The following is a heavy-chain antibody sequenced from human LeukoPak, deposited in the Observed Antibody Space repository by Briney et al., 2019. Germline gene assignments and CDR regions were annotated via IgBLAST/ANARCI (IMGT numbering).Heavy chain of an antibody. V-gene: IGHV3-9*01. Sequence: GRSLRLSCSASRFTFRDYAMHWVRQVPGKGLEWVSGISWNGGTIGYADSVKGRFTISRDNGKNSLYLQMNSLRAEDTALYYCVKDIESYYYGMDVWGRGTTVTVSS. J-gene: IGHJ6*02. CDR3: VKDIESYYYGMDV. CDR1: RFTFRDYA. CDR2: ISWNGGTI.